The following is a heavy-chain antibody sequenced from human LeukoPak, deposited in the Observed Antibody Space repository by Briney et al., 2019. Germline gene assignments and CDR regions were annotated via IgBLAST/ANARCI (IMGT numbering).Heavy chain of an antibody. CDR3: ARGYCSSTSCYYFDY. D-gene: IGHD2-2*01. V-gene: IGHV4-59*01. CDR2: IYYSGST. Sequence: SETLSLTCTVSGGSISSYYWSWIRQPPGKGLEWVGYIYYSGSTNYNPSLKSRVTISVDTSKNQFSLKLSSVTAADTAVYYCARGYCSSTSCYYFDYWGQGTLVTVSS. CDR1: GGSISSYY. J-gene: IGHJ4*02.